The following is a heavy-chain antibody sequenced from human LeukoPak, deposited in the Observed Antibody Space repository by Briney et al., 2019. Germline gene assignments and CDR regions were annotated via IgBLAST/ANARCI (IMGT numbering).Heavy chain of an antibody. CDR1: GGSISSSSYY. CDR3: ARFFGSGSYYNWEAPSSVGFDY. V-gene: IGHV4-39*07. J-gene: IGHJ4*02. Sequence: TTSETLSLTCTVSGGSISSSSYYWGWIRQPPGKGLEWIGSIYYSGSTYYNPSLKSRVTISVDTSKNQFSLKLSSVTAADTAVYYCARFFGSGSYYNWEAPSSVGFDYWGQGTLVTVSS. CDR2: IYYSGST. D-gene: IGHD3-10*01.